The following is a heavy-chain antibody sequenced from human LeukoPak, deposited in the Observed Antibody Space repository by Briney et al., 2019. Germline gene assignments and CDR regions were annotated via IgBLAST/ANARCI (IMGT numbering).Heavy chain of an antibody. V-gene: IGHV6-1*01. J-gene: IGHJ6*02. Sequence: SQTLSLTCAISGDSVSSNSAAWNWIRLSPSRGLEWLGRTYYRSKWYNDYAVSVKSRITINPDTSKNQFSLQLNSVTPEDTAVYYCARDLDCTNGVCYTYGMDVWGQGTTVTVSS. CDR2: TYYRSKWYN. CDR1: GDSVSSNSAA. D-gene: IGHD2-8*01. CDR3: ARDLDCTNGVCYTYGMDV.